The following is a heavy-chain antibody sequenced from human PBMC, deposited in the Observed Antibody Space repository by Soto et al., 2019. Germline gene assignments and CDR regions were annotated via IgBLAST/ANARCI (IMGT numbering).Heavy chain of an antibody. CDR1: GGSMSDFF. CDR3: ARDGYDGSGSPYPAY. CDR2: VYYLGST. Sequence: PETLSLTCSVSGGSMSDFFWSWIRQSPERGLEWIGYVYYLGSTDYNPSLKSRVTISVDTSKRQFSLRLSSVTAADAAIYYCARDGYDGSGSPYPAYWGPGTQVTVSS. V-gene: IGHV4-59*01. D-gene: IGHD3-10*01. J-gene: IGHJ4*02.